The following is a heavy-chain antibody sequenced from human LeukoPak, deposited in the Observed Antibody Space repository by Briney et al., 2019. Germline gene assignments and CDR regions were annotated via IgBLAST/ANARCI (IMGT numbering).Heavy chain of an antibody. CDR2: INHSGST. CDR3: ARANLNNSSWTQINFDY. CDR1: GGSFSGYY. D-gene: IGHD6-13*01. J-gene: IGHJ4*02. Sequence: SETLSLTCAVYGGSFSGYYWSWIRQPPGKGLEWIGEINHSGSTNYNPSLKSRATISVDTSKNQFSLKLSSVTAADTAVYYCARANLNNSSWTQINFDYWGQGTLVTVSS. V-gene: IGHV4-34*01.